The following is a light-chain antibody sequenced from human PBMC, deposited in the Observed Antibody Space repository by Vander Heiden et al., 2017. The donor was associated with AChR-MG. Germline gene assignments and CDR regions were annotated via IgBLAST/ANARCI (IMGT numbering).Light chain of an antibody. CDR2: DDS. CDR3: NVWDSKSDHPWV. V-gene: IGLV3-21*02. J-gene: IGLJ3*02. CDR1: NNGTRH. Sequence: SYVLTQPPSVSVAPGQTDRHTCVECNNGTRHVHWYQQKPGQAPVLVVYDDSDRHSGNPERFSGSNSGKTATLTISRVEAGDEADYYCNVWDSKSDHPWVFGGGTKLTVL.